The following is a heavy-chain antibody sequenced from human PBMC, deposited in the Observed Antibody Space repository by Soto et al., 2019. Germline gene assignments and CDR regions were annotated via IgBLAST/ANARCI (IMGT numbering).Heavy chain of an antibody. Sequence: AGGSLRLCCAASGFTLSNYGMHWVRQAPGKGLDWVAVMWSDGTTKFYADSVKGRFTLSRDNSKNTLYLQTDSLRAEDTAVYYCARDPYDNSGSYFNAPLDYWGQGTLVTVSS. D-gene: IGHD3-22*01. CDR2: MWSDGTTK. CDR3: ARDPYDNSGSYFNAPLDY. CDR1: GFTLSNYG. V-gene: IGHV3-33*01. J-gene: IGHJ4*02.